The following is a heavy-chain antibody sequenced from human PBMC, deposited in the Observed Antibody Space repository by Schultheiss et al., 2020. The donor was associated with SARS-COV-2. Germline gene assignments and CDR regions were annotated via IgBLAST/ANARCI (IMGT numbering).Heavy chain of an antibody. CDR3: ARGYGSSWYGFDY. CDR1: GDSISSYY. CDR2: IYYSGST. D-gene: IGHD6-13*01. Sequence: GSLRLSCTVSGDSISSYYWSWVRQPPGKGLDWIGYIYYSGSTNYNPSLKSRVTISVDTSKNQFSLKLSSVTAADTAVYYCARGYGSSWYGFDYWGQGTLVTVSS. J-gene: IGHJ4*02. V-gene: IGHV4-59*01.